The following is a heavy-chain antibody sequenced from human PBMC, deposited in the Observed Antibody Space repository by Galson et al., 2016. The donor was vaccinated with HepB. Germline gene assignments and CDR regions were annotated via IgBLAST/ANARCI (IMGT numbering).Heavy chain of an antibody. V-gene: IGHV3-23*01. Sequence: SLRLSCAASGFTFRNYGMAWVRQAPGKGLEWVSSLSGSGGGAFLADSVKGRFTISRDNSKNTVYLQMSSLRVEDTAVYYCTKDLFPAVGGVVTYFESWGQGTLVTVS. CDR1: GFTFRNYG. CDR3: TKDLFPAVGGVVTYFES. CDR2: LSGSGGGA. D-gene: IGHD3-10*01. J-gene: IGHJ4*02.